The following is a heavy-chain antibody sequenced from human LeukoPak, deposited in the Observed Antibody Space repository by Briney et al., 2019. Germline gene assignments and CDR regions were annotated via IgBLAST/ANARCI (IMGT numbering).Heavy chain of an antibody. J-gene: IGHJ4*02. Sequence: GGSLRLSCAASGFTFSSCGFNWVRQAPGKGLEWVSSIGPTGTVRYYADSVRGRFTISRDNAKNSMYLQMDSLRDEDTAVYYCATETIGRHYDYWGQGTLLTVSS. CDR1: GFTFSSCG. V-gene: IGHV3-21*01. D-gene: IGHD1-14*01. CDR2: IGPTGTVR. CDR3: ATETIGRHYDY.